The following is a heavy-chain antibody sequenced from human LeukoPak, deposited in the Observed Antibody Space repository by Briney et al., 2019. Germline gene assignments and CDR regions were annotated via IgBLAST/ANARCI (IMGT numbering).Heavy chain of an antibody. Sequence: LCCTRSVSVSSISCGGYYSSFLHQLQGLNLGWYGYIYYIGSTYYIPSIKSRVTISVDTSKNQLSLKPSSVTAADTAVYYCASRGSRVWYWGQGTLVTVSS. CDR2: IYYIGST. CDR3: ASRGSRVWY. V-gene: IGHV4-31*03. J-gene: IGHJ4*02. D-gene: IGHD5-12*01. CDR1: VSSISCGGYY.